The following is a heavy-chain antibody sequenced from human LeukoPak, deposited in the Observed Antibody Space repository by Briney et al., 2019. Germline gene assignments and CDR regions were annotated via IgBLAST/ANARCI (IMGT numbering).Heavy chain of an antibody. CDR2: IYYIGST. V-gene: IGHV4-59*01. CDR1: GFTFSSYG. Sequence: GSLRLSCAASGFTFSSYGMHWIRQPPGKGLEWIGYIYYIGSTNYNPSLKSRVTISVDTSKNQFSLKLSSVTAADTAVYYCARDKHDAFDIWGQGTMVTVSS. CDR3: ARDKHDAFDI. J-gene: IGHJ3*02.